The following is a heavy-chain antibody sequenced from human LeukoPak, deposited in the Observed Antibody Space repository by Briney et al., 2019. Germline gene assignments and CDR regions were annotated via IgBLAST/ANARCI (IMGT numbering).Heavy chain of an antibody. CDR1: GGTFSSYA. Sequence: GASVKVSCKASGGTFSSYAISWVRQAPGQGLEWMGGIIPIFGTANYAQKFQGRVTITADESTSTAYMELSRLRSDDTAVYYCARALRHFTYSAYPVQSALFDYWGQGTLVTVSS. V-gene: IGHV1-69*13. CDR3: ARALRHFTYSAYPVQSALFDY. D-gene: IGHD3-3*02. J-gene: IGHJ4*02. CDR2: IIPIFGTA.